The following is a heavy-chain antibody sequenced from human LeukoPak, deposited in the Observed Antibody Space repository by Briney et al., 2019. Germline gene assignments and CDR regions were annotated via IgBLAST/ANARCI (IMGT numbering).Heavy chain of an antibody. CDR2: ISTSGGST. J-gene: IGHJ4*02. D-gene: IGHD3-10*01. CDR1: GFTVSSNY. CDR3: AKPQRGSLRSVDY. V-gene: IGHV3-23*01. Sequence: GGSLRLSCAASGFTVSSNYMSWVRQAPGKGLEWVSGISTSGGSTYYADSVKGRFTISRDNSKNTLYLQMNSLRAEDPAVYYCAKPQRGSLRSVDYWGQGTLVTVSS.